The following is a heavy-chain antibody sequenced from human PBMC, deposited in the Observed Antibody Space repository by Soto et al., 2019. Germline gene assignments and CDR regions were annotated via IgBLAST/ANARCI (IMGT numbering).Heavy chain of an antibody. Sequence: EAQVVESGGGLIQPGGSLRLSCAASGFTVSSKYMTWVRQAPGKGLEWVSIIWSAGLTYYADSVKGRFTISRDNSKNTLYIHMNSLRAEDSALYYCARELPPDLWGQGTLVTVSS. D-gene: IGHD1-26*01. CDR3: ARELPPDL. CDR2: IWSAGLT. J-gene: IGHJ5*02. CDR1: GFTVSSKY. V-gene: IGHV3-53*01.